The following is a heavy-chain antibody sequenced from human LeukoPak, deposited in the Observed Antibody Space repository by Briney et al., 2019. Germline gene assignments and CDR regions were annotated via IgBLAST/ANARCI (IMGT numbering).Heavy chain of an antibody. J-gene: IGHJ4*02. Sequence: SETLSLTCTVSGGSISSSSYYWGWIRQPPGKGLEWIGSIYYSGSTYYNPSLKSRVTISVDTSKNQFSLKLSSVTAADTAVYYCARHPKSRGRVTTRGAGFDYWGQGTLVTVSS. CDR1: GGSISSSSYY. CDR2: IYYSGST. D-gene: IGHD4-17*01. V-gene: IGHV4-39*01. CDR3: ARHPKSRGRVTTRGAGFDY.